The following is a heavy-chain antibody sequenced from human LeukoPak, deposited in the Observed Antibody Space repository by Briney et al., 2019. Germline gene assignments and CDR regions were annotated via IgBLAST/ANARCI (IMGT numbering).Heavy chain of an antibody. D-gene: IGHD4-17*01. J-gene: IGHJ5*02. CDR1: GYTFTSYG. V-gene: IGHV1-18*01. Sequence: ASVKVSCKASGYTFTSYGVSWVRQPPGQGLEWMGCISAYNGNTNYAQKLQGRVTMTTDTSMSTAYMELRSLRSDDTAVYYCARADYGDYSTWFDPWGQGTLVTVSS. CDR3: ARADYGDYSTWFDP. CDR2: ISAYNGNT.